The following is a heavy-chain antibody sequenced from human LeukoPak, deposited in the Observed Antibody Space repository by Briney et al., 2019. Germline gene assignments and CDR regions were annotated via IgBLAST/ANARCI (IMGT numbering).Heavy chain of an antibody. V-gene: IGHV3-53*01. CDR3: ARTIAAAGLDYFDL. CDR1: GFTVSSNY. Sequence: GESLRLSCAASGFTVSSNYMSWARQAPVRGLEWVSIIYRDGSTYYADSVKGRFTISRDNSKNTLYLQVNSLRADDTALYYCARTIAAAGLDYFDLWGHGTLVTVSS. CDR2: IYRDGST. J-gene: IGHJ4*01. D-gene: IGHD2-2*01.